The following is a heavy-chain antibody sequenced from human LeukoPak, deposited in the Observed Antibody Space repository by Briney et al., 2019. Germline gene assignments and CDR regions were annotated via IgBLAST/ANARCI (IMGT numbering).Heavy chain of an antibody. V-gene: IGHV1-69*13. J-gene: IGHJ4*02. CDR3: ARGSPYCGGDCYSFDY. Sequence: SVKVSCKASGGTFSSYAISWVRQAPGQGLEWMGGIIPIFGTANYAQKFQGRVTITADESTSTAYMELSSLRSEDTAVYYCARGSPYCGGDCYSFDYWGQGTLVTVSS. CDR2: IIPIFGTA. D-gene: IGHD2-21*02. CDR1: GGTFSSYA.